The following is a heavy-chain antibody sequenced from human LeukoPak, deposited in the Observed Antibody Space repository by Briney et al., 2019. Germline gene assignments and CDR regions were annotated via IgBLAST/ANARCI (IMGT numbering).Heavy chain of an antibody. CDR2: ISSSSSII. D-gene: IGHD7-27*01. J-gene: IGHJ4*02. CDR3: ARDLGYWGPGDY. V-gene: IGHV3-48*01. Sequence: PGGSLRLSCAASGFTFNSYGMNWVRQAPGKGLEWVTYISSSSSIIYYADSVKGRFTISRDNAKNSLYLQMNSLRAEDTAVYYCARDLGYWGPGDYWGQGTLVTVSS. CDR1: GFTFNSYG.